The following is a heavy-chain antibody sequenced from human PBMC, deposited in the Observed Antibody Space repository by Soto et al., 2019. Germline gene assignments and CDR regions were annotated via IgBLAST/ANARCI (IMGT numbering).Heavy chain of an antibody. CDR3: ARDLYSGIYSAFDI. D-gene: IGHD1-26*01. Sequence: SETLSLTCTVSGDSISSGGYYWSWIRQHPGKGLEWIGYIYYSGSSYYNPSLKSRLTMSVDTSKNQFSLKLISVTATDTAVYYCARDLYSGIYSAFDIWGQGIMVTVSS. CDR2: IYYSGSS. V-gene: IGHV4-31*03. J-gene: IGHJ3*02. CDR1: GDSISSGGYY.